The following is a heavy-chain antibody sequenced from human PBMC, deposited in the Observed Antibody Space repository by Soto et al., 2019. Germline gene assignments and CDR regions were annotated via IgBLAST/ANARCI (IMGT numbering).Heavy chain of an antibody. J-gene: IGHJ6*02. Sequence: QVQLVQSGADVKTPGASVRVSCKASGYTFTGYYVHWVREAPGQGLEWMGWINPETGATSYAQKFQGRVTLSRDTSINTAYLELSNLTFDDAAVYFCARERYQVLSDGMDVWGQGTTVTVSS. CDR2: INPETGAT. D-gene: IGHD2-2*01. CDR3: ARERYQVLSDGMDV. V-gene: IGHV1-2*02. CDR1: GYTFTGYY.